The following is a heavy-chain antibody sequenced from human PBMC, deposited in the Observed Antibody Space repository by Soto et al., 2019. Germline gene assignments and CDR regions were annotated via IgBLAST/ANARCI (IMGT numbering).Heavy chain of an antibody. J-gene: IGHJ4*02. D-gene: IGHD2-21*02. CDR3: ARIPLAYCGGDCYAFGY. CDR1: GYTFTGYY. V-gene: IGHV1-2*02. CDR2: ISPSSGGT. Sequence: ASVKVSCKASGYTFTGYYMHWVREAPGQGLEWMGWISPSSGGTNYAQKFQGRVTMTRDTSISTAYLELNSLRSDDTAVYFCARIPLAYCGGDCYAFGYWGQGTPVTVSS.